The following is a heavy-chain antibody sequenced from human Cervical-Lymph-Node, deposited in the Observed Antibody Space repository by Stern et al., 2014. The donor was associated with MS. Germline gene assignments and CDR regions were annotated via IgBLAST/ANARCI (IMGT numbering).Heavy chain of an antibody. CDR3: ARTGGYGMDV. Sequence: QVQLQESGPGLVKPSETLSLTCTVSGVSISSYYWSWIRQPPGKGLEWIGYMYYSGSTNYNPSLKSRVTISVDTSKNQFSLKLSSVTAADTAVYYCARTGGYGMDVWGQGTTVTVSS. V-gene: IGHV4-59*01. J-gene: IGHJ6*02. CDR2: MYYSGST. D-gene: IGHD3-16*01. CDR1: GVSISSYY.